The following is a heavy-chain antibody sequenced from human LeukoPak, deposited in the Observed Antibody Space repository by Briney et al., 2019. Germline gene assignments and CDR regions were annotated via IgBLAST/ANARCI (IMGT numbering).Heavy chain of an antibody. D-gene: IGHD3-10*01. Sequence: GGSLRLSCAASGFTFSSFGMSWVRQAPGKGLEWVSYISGSSSTIYYADSVKGRFTISRDNAKNSLYLQMNSLRAEDTAVYYCAREGYYGSGLYYYYYMDVWGKGTTVTVSS. V-gene: IGHV3-48*01. J-gene: IGHJ6*03. CDR2: ISGSSSTI. CDR1: GFTFSSFG. CDR3: AREGYYGSGLYYYYYMDV.